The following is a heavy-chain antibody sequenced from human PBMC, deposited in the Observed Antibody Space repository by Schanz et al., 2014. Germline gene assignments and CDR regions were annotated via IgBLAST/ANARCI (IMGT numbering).Heavy chain of an antibody. CDR2: IAGDGGGP. CDR3: ARGTGTFDS. V-gene: IGHV3-23*01. J-gene: IGHJ4*02. Sequence: EVQMLESGGGLVQPGGSLSLSCVASGFTFRRFGVSWVRQAPGKGLEWVSVIAGDGGGPNYADSVKGRFTISRDNSDITMYLQMNNLRAEDTAVYYCARGTGTFDSWGQGTLVTVSS. D-gene: IGHD3-9*01. CDR1: GFTFRRFG.